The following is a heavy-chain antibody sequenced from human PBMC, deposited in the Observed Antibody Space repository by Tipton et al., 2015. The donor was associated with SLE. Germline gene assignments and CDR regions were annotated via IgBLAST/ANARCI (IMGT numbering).Heavy chain of an antibody. D-gene: IGHD2-21*01. Sequence: TLSLTCAVYGGSFSGYYWSWIRQPPGKGLEWIGEINHRGSTNYNPSLKSRVTISVDTSKNQFSLKLSSVTAADTAVYYCAKLWWLVRGAFDIWGQGTMVTVSS. J-gene: IGHJ3*02. V-gene: IGHV4-34*01. CDR3: AKLWWLVRGAFDI. CDR2: INHRGST. CDR1: GGSFSGYY.